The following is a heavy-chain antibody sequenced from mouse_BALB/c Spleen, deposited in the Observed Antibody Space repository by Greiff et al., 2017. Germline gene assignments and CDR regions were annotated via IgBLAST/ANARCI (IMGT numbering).Heavy chain of an antibody. CDR2: ISSGSSTI. CDR1: GFTFSSFG. V-gene: IGHV5-17*02. CDR3: ARSPRGWYFDV. Sequence: EVMLVESGGGLVQPGGSRKLSCAASGFTFSSFGMHWVRQAPEKGLEWVAYISSGSSTIYYADTVKGRFTISRDNPKNTLFPQMTSLRSEDTAMYYCARSPRGWYFDVWGAGTTVTVSS. J-gene: IGHJ1*01.